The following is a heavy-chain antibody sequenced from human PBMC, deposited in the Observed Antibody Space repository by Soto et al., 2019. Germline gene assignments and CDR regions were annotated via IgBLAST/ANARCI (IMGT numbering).Heavy chain of an antibody. CDR2: IYYSGST. Sequence: QLQLQESGPGLVKPSETLSLTCTVSGGSISSSSYYWGWIRQPPGKGLEWIGSIYYSGSTYYNPSLKSRVTISVDTSKNQFSLKLSSVTAADTAVYYCARQHAWDIVVVVAARAFDYWGQGTLVTVSS. CDR1: GGSISSSSYY. J-gene: IGHJ4*02. V-gene: IGHV4-39*01. CDR3: ARQHAWDIVVVVAARAFDY. D-gene: IGHD2-15*01.